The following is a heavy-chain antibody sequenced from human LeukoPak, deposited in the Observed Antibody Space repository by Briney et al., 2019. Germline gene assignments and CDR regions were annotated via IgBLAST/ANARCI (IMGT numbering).Heavy chain of an antibody. CDR3: ARGQNLYDFWSGYIY. D-gene: IGHD3-3*01. J-gene: IGHJ4*02. CDR2: IYYSGST. CDR1: GGSISSYY. Sequence: SETLSLTCTVSGGSISSYYWSWIRQTPGKGLEWNGYIYYSGSTNYNPSLKSRVTISVDTSKNQFSLKLSSVTAADTAVYYCARGQNLYDFWSGYIYWGQGTLVTVSS. V-gene: IGHV4-59*12.